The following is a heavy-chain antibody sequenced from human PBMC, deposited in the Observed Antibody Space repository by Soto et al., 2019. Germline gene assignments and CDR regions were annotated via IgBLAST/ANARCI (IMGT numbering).Heavy chain of an antibody. Sequence: QLQLQESGPGLVKPSETLSLTCTVSGGSISSSSYYWGWIRQPPGKGLEWIGSIYYSGSTYYNPSLKSRVTISVDTSKNQFSLKLSSVTAADKAVYYCARLPYYDILTGYYSGHYWGQGTLVTVSS. CDR2: IYYSGST. J-gene: IGHJ4*02. CDR3: ARLPYYDILTGYYSGHY. CDR1: GGSISSSSYY. V-gene: IGHV4-39*01. D-gene: IGHD3-9*01.